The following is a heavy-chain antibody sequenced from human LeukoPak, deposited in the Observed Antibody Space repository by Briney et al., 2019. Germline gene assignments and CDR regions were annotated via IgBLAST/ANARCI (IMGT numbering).Heavy chain of an antibody. CDR3: ARITLITMIDDWFDP. Sequence: ASVKVSCKASGYTFTSYGISWVRQAPGQGLEWMGWINPNSGGTNYAQKFQGRVSMTRDTSISTAYMELSRLRSDDTAVYYCARITLITMIDDWFDPWGQGTLVTVSS. CDR1: GYTFTSYG. CDR2: INPNSGGT. V-gene: IGHV1-2*02. D-gene: IGHD3-22*01. J-gene: IGHJ5*02.